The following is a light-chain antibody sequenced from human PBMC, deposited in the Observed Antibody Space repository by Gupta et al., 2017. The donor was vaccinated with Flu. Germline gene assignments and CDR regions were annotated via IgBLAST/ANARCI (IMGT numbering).Light chain of an antibody. V-gene: IGKV1-5*03. CDR1: NSITYW. CDR3: QEYNPWT. CDR2: RAS. Sequence: SPSTVSASVGVRVTITCRDTNSITYWLAWYQQKPGKPPKLLIYRASTLEPGVPSRFSGTKSGPEFTLTISSLHPDDFATYFCQEYNPWTFGQGTKVEIK. J-gene: IGKJ1*01.